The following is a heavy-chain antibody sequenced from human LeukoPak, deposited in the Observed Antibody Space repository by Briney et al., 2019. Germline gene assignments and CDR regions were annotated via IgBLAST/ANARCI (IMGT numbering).Heavy chain of an antibody. J-gene: IGHJ4*02. V-gene: IGHV3-49*03. CDR3: TRDRDFDFWSGFSDY. CDR2: IRSKAYGGTT. D-gene: IGHD3-3*01. CDR1: GFTFGDYA. Sequence: PGGSLRLSCTASGFTFGDYAMSWFRQAPGKGLEWVGFIRSKAYGGTTEYAASVKGRFTISRDDSKSIAYLQMNSLETEDTAVYYCTRDRDFDFWSGFSDYWGQGTLVTVSS.